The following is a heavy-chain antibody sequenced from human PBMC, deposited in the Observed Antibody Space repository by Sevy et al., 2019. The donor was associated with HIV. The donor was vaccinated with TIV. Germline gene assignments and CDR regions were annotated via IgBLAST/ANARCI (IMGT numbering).Heavy chain of an antibody. CDR2: ISGSGGST. D-gene: IGHD6-13*01. J-gene: IGHJ4*02. CDR1: GFTFSSYA. V-gene: IGHV3-23*01. CDR3: AKDYSSSWYELDY. Sequence: GGSLRLSCAASGFTFSSYAMSWVRQAPGKGLEWVSAISGSGGSTYYADSVKGRFTISRENSKNTLYLQMNSRRAEDTAVYYCAKDYSSSWYELDYWGQGTLVTVSS.